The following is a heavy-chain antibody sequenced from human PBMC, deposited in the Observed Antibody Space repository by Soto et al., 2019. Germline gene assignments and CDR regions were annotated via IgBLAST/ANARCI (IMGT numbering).Heavy chain of an antibody. V-gene: IGHV3-11*01. J-gene: IGHJ4*02. CDR1: GFTFSNYY. CDR3: ARDLGYYGSSGYFDY. CDR2: ISSSDNII. Sequence: PGGSLRLSCAASGFTFSNYYMSWVRQAPGKGLEWVAYISSSDNIIYYADSVKGRFTISRDNAKNSLYLQMNSLRAEDTAVYYCARDLGYYGSSGYFDYWGQGTLVTVSS. D-gene: IGHD3-22*01.